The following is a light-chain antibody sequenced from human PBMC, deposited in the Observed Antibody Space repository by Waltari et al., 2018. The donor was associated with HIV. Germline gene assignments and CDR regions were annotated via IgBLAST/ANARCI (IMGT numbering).Light chain of an antibody. J-gene: IGKJ1*01. Sequence: EIVLTQSPATLSVSPGERVTLSCRASQNVITNLAWYQQTPGQPPRLLIYGASSRATGIPARFSGGGSGTEFTLTINSLQSEDFTFYYCQQYYQWPRTFGQGTKV. CDR3: QQYYQWPRT. CDR1: QNVITN. V-gene: IGKV3-15*01. CDR2: GAS.